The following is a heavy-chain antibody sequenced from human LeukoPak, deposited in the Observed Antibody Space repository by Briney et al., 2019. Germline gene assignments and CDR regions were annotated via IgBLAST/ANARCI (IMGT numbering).Heavy chain of an antibody. Sequence: GGSLRLSCAASGFTFSGYGMSWVRQAPGKGLKWVSAISGSGGSTYYADSVKGRFTISRDNSKNSLYLQMNSLRVEDTAVYYCAKLAKYFYGSETYYFFEHWGQGTPVTASS. V-gene: IGHV3-23*01. J-gene: IGHJ4*02. CDR2: ISGSGGST. CDR1: GFTFSGYG. CDR3: AKLAKYFYGSETYYFFEH. D-gene: IGHD3-10*01.